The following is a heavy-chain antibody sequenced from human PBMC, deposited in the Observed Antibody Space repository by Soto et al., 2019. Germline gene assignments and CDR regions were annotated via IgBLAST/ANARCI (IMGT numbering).Heavy chain of an antibody. V-gene: IGHV1-58*01. CDR2: IVVGSGNT. D-gene: IGHD3-9*01. J-gene: IGHJ5*02. CDR3: AAFTVLRYFDWSPNWFDP. CDR1: GFTFTSSA. Sequence: GASVKVSCKASGFTFTSSAVQWVRQARGQRLEWIGWIVVGSGNTNNAQKFQERVTITRDMSTSTAYMELSSLRSEDTAVYYCAAFTVLRYFDWSPNWFDPWGQGTLVTVSS.